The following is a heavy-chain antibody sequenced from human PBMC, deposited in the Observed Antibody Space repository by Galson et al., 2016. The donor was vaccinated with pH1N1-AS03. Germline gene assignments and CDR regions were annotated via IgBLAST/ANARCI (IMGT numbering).Heavy chain of an antibody. CDR1: GFTFGSFA. D-gene: IGHD2-15*01. Sequence: SLRLSCAASGFTFGSFATSWVRQAPGKGLEWVSAISGSGNNTYYGDSVKGRLTISRDNSKNMLYLQMNSLRAEDPAVYYCAKDKGLGGGSCYQYGGQGTLVTGSS. J-gene: IGHJ4*02. V-gene: IGHV3-23*01. CDR3: AKDKGLGGGSCYQY. CDR2: ISGSGNNT.